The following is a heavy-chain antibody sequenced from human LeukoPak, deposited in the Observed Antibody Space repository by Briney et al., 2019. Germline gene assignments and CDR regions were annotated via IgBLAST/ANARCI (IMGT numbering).Heavy chain of an antibody. J-gene: IGHJ6*02. D-gene: IGHD6-19*01. CDR1: GGSISSYY. V-gene: IGHV4-59*08. CDR2: IYYSGST. CDR3: TRAFSGWSLYYYYGMDV. Sequence: SETLSLTCTVSGGSISSYYWSWIRQPPGKGLEWIGYIYYSGSTNYNPSLKSRVTISVDTSKNQFSLKLSSVTAADTAVYYCTRAFSGWSLYYYYGMDVWGQGTTVTVSS.